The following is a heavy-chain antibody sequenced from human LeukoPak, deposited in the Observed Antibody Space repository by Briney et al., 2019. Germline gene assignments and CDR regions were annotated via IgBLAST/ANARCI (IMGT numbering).Heavy chain of an antibody. CDR1: GGSIGTYY. CDR2: IYVAGT. V-gene: IGHV4-59*08. CDR3: ARHIGGGIEDMDV. J-gene: IGHJ6*03. Sequence: SETLSLTCTVSGGSIGTYYWSWVRQSPGTGLEWIGYIYVAGTRYNPYLQSRVTISVDRSRNQFFLKMTSVTAADTAVYYCARHIGGGIEDMDVWGRGTKVTVSS. D-gene: IGHD3-16*02.